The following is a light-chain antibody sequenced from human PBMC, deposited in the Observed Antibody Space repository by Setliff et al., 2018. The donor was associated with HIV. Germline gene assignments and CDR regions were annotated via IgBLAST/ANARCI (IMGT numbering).Light chain of an antibody. CDR1: TSDVGGYNF. Sequence: QSALAQPRSVSGSPGQSVTISCSGSTSDVGGYNFVSWYQHHPGKAPKLMIYDVSRRPSGVPDRFSGSKSGNTASLTISGLQAEDEADYYCSSYAGTFTLYALGTGTKVNRP. V-gene: IGLV2-11*01. CDR3: SSYAGTFTLYA. J-gene: IGLJ1*01. CDR2: DVS.